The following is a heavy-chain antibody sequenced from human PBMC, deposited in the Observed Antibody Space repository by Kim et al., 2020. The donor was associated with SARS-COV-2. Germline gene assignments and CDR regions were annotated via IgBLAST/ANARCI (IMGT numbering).Heavy chain of an antibody. Sequence: GGSLRLSCAASGFTFSSFAITWVRQAPGKGLEWVSAISGSGGSIYYADSVKGRFTISRDNSKNTLHLQMNSLRAEDTAVYYCAKDGILTSYYYEGGFVYWGGGTLVAVSS. CDR2: ISGSGGSI. CDR3: AKDGILTSYYYEGGFVY. CDR1: GFTFSSFA. D-gene: IGHD3-9*01. V-gene: IGHV3-23*01. J-gene: IGHJ4*01.